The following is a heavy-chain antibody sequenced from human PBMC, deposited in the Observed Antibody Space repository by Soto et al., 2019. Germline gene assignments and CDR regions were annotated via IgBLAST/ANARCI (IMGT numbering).Heavy chain of an antibody. CDR2: IIPIFGTA. D-gene: IGHD6-19*01. Sequence: ASVKVSCKASGGTFGSYAISWVRQAPGQGLEWMGGIIPIFGTANYAQKFQGRVTITADESTSTAYMELSSLRSEDTAVYYCARDRGSGWLYYYYGMDVWGQGTTVTVSS. V-gene: IGHV1-69*13. CDR1: GGTFGSYA. J-gene: IGHJ6*02. CDR3: ARDRGSGWLYYYYGMDV.